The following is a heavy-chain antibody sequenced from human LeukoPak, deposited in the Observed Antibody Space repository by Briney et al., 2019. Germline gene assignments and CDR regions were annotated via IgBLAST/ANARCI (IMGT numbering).Heavy chain of an antibody. CDR2: ISSSSSYI. D-gene: IGHD2-2*01. CDR1: GFTFSSYS. Sequence: GGSLRLSCAASGFTFSSYSMNWVRQAPGKGLEWVSSISSSSSYIYYADSVKGRFTISRDNAKNSLYLQMNSLRAEDTAVYYCARGCCSTSCYPYSYWGQGTLSPSPQ. V-gene: IGHV3-21*01. J-gene: IGHJ4*02. CDR3: ARGCCSTSCYPYSY.